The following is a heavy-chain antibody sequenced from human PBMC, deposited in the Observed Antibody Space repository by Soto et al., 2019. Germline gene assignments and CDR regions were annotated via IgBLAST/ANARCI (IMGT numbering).Heavy chain of an antibody. CDR3: APQEGAPVLFYYGMDV. V-gene: IGHV5-51*01. CDR1: GYNFTNYW. Sequence: GETLKISCKGSGYNFTNYWIGWVRQMPGKGLEWMGIIYPDDSDTRYSPSFQGQVTISVDKSISAAYLQWGSLKASDTAMCFSAPQEGAPVLFYYGMDVWGQGITVTVSS. D-gene: IGHD1-26*01. J-gene: IGHJ6*02. CDR2: IYPDDSDT.